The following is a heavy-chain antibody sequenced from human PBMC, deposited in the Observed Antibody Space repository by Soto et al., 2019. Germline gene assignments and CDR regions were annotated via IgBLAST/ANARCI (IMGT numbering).Heavy chain of an antibody. CDR2: IYPGDSDT. J-gene: IGHJ4*02. D-gene: IGHD6-19*01. Sequence: PGESLKISCKGSGYTFTSYWIAWVRQMPGEGLEWMGIIYPGDSDTRYSPSFQGQVSISADKSISTAYLQWSSLKASDTAMYYCARQDGSALYYFDYWGQGTLVTVSS. CDR3: ARQDGSALYYFDY. CDR1: GYTFTSYW. V-gene: IGHV5-51*01.